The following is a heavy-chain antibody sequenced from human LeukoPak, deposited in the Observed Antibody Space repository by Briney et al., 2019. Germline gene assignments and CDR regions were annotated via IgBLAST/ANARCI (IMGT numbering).Heavy chain of an antibody. V-gene: IGHV4-59*01. J-gene: IGHJ6*03. CDR2: IYYSGST. D-gene: IGHD6-13*01. Sequence: KPSETLSLTCTVSGGSISSYYWSWIRQPPGKGLEWIGYIYYSGSTNYNPSLKSRVTISVDTSKNQFSLRLSSVTAADTAVYFCARGRVSSSSWSSTYYYYFYMDVWGKGTTVTVSS. CDR3: ARGRVSSSSWSSTYYYYFYMDV. CDR1: GGSISSYY.